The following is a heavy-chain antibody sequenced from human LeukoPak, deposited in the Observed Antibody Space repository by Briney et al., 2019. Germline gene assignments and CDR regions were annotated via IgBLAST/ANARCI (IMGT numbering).Heavy chain of an antibody. CDR3: ARSGSYYPHFDY. Sequence: PSETLSLTCTVSGSSISDSSYYWGWVRQPPGKGLEWIGYIYYSGSTNYNPSLKSRVTISVDTSKNQFSLKLSSVTAADTAVYYCARSGSYYPHFDYWGQGTLVTVSS. CDR1: GSSISDSSYY. J-gene: IGHJ4*02. V-gene: IGHV4-61*05. D-gene: IGHD1-26*01. CDR2: IYYSGST.